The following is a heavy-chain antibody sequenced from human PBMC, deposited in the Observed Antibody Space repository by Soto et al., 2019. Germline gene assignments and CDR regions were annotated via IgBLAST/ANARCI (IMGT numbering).Heavy chain of an antibody. Sequence: QLQLQESGPGLVKPSETLSLTCTVSGGSISSSSYYWGWIRQPPGKGLEWIGSIYYSGSTYYNPSLKSRVTISVDTSKNQFSLKLSSVTAADTAVYYCARHLKVVVAATLLRGFDPWGQGTLVTVSS. CDR1: GGSISSSSYY. V-gene: IGHV4-39*01. J-gene: IGHJ5*02. CDR3: ARHLKVVVAATLLRGFDP. CDR2: IYYSGST. D-gene: IGHD2-15*01.